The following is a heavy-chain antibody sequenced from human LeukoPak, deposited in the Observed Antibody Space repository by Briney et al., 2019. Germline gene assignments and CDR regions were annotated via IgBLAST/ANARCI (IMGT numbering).Heavy chain of an antibody. CDR3: AIMHGYYDGSGYWVQ. CDR2: ITPNADRT. Sequence: RPGGSLRLSCAAYGFTFGSYGMSWGRQAPGKGLGWVSFITPNADRTSYADSVEGRFTISRDNHRNTLYMQMNSLRDEDTALYYCAIMHGYYDGSGYWVQWGQGTLVTVSS. CDR1: GFTFGSYG. V-gene: IGHV3-23*01. D-gene: IGHD3-22*01. J-gene: IGHJ1*01.